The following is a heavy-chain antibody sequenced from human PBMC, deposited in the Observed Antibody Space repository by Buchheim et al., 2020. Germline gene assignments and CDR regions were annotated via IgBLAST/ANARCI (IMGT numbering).Heavy chain of an antibody. CDR1: GFIFSNYW. Sequence: QLVESGGGLVQPGESLKLSCVASGFIFSNYWMSWVRQAPGKGLEWVAIIKQDGSEENYVDSVKGRFTISRDTAQNSLFLQMNSLRAEDTAVYYCAREGGGIVIVPTTTSVHYYGMDVWGQGTT. CDR3: AREGGGIVIVPTTTSVHYYGMDV. J-gene: IGHJ6*02. V-gene: IGHV3-7*01. D-gene: IGHD2-2*01. CDR2: IKQDGSEE.